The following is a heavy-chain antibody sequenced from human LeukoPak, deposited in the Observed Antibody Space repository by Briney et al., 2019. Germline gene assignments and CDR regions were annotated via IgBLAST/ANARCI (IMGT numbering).Heavy chain of an antibody. J-gene: IGHJ4*02. Sequence: GGSLRLSCAASGFTFSSYAMHWVRQAPGKGLEWVAVISYDGSNKYYADSVKGRFTISRDNAKNTVYLQMNSLRAEDTAVYYCATDLGWGQGTLVTVSS. V-gene: IGHV3-30*04. CDR2: ISYDGSNK. CDR1: GFTFSSYA. CDR3: ATDLG.